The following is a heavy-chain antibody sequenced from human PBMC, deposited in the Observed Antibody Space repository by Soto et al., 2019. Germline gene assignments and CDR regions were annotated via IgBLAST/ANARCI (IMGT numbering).Heavy chain of an antibody. CDR3: AKDRLTKLVLRYFDWLLPDAFDI. CDR1: GFTFDDYA. J-gene: IGHJ3*02. Sequence: EVQLVESGGGLVQPGRSLRLSCAASGFTFDDYAMHWVRQAPGKGLEWVSGISWNSGSIGYADSVKGRFTISRDNAKNSLYLQMNSLRAEDTALYYCAKDRLTKLVLRYFDWLLPDAFDIWGQGTMVTVSS. CDR2: ISWNSGSI. D-gene: IGHD3-9*01. V-gene: IGHV3-9*01.